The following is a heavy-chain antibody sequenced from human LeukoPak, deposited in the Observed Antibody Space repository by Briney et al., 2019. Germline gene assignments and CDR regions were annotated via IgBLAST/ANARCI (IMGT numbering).Heavy chain of an antibody. CDR2: INPNSGGT. CDR1: GYTFTGYY. D-gene: IGHD5-18*01. CDR3: ERGPLNVDTAMDFEY. V-gene: IGHV1-2*02. Sequence: ASVKVSCKASGYTFTGYYMHWVRQAPGQGLEWMGWINPNSGGTNYAQKFQGRVTMTRDTSISTAYMELSRMRSADTAVYYCERGPLNVDTAMDFEYWGQGTLVTASS. J-gene: IGHJ4*02.